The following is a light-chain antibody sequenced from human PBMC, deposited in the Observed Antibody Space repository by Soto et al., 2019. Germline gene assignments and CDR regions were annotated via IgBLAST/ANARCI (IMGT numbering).Light chain of an antibody. CDR3: QQANSFPLT. Sequence: DIQMTQSPSSVSASVGDRVTITCRASQGISSWLVWYQQKPGKAPKVLIYGASTLQSGVPSRFSGSGSWTDFTLTINSLQPEDFATYICQQANSFPLTFGGGTRVEIK. J-gene: IGKJ4*01. CDR2: GAS. CDR1: QGISSW. V-gene: IGKV1-12*01.